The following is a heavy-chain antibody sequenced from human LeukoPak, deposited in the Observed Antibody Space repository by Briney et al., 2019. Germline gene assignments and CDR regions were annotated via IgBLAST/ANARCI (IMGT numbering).Heavy chain of an antibody. CDR3: ARHTRVHYYGSGSPENNWFDP. CDR1: GYSFTSYW. J-gene: IGHJ5*02. D-gene: IGHD3-10*01. V-gene: IGHV5-51*01. Sequence: GESLKISCKGSGYSFTSYWIGWVRQMPGKGLEWMGIFYPGDSDTRYSPSFQGQVTISADKSISTAYLQWSSLKASDTAMYYCARHTRVHYYGSGSPENNWFDPWGQGTLVTVSS. CDR2: FYPGDSDT.